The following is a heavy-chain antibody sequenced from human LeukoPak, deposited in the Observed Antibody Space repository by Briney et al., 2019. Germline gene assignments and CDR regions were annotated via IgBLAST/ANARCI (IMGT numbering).Heavy chain of an antibody. CDR3: ARHRAGGAVADYFDY. V-gene: IGHV4-59*08. D-gene: IGHD6-19*01. Sequence: PSETLSLTCTVSGGSISSNYWSWIRQPPGKGLEWIGYIYYSGSTNYNPSLKSRVTISVDTSKNQFSLKLSSATAADTAVYYCARHRAGGAVADYFDYWGQGTLVTVSS. CDR2: IYYSGST. J-gene: IGHJ4*02. CDR1: GGSISSNY.